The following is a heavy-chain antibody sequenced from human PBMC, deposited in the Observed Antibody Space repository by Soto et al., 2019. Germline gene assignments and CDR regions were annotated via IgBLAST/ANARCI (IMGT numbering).Heavy chain of an antibody. J-gene: IGHJ6*02. CDR2: IIHIFGTA. CDR3: ASNTPGPTTGTTVGDYYYYGMDV. Sequence: QVQLVQSGAEVKKPGSSVKVSCKASGGTFSSYAISWVRQAPGQGLEWMGGIIHIFGTANYAQKFQGRVTITADESTSTASMELSSLRSEDTAVYYCASNTPGPTTGTTVGDYYYYGMDVWGQGTTVTVSS. D-gene: IGHD1-1*01. CDR1: GGTFSSYA. V-gene: IGHV1-69*01.